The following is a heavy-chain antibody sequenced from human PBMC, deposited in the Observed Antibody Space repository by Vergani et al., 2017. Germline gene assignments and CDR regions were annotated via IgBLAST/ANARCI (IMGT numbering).Heavy chain of an antibody. D-gene: IGHD5-12*01. CDR2: IQFRVNGDAT. CDR3: ARDPRNDIVARGYMDV. J-gene: IGHJ6*03. CDR1: GFPFSGSY. V-gene: IGHV3-15*01. Sequence: EVQLVESGGGLLKPGESLRLSCAVSGFPFSGSYMTWVRQAPGKGLEWVSRIQFRVNGDATDYAAPVKGRFTISRDNAKNSLYLQMNSLRAEDTAVYYCARDPRNDIVARGYMDVWGKGTTVTVSS.